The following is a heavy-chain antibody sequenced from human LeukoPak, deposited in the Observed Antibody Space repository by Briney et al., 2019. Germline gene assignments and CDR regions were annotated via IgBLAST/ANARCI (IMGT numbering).Heavy chain of an antibody. Sequence: GGSPRLSCAASGFTFSSYSMNWVRQAPGKGLEWVSHITASGTAMFYADSVKGRFTISRDNAKNSLYLQMNSLRDEDTAVYYCASSGSYRFDYWGQGTLVTVSS. J-gene: IGHJ4*02. CDR2: ITASGTAM. V-gene: IGHV3-48*02. CDR3: ASSGSYRFDY. CDR1: GFTFSSYS. D-gene: IGHD1-26*01.